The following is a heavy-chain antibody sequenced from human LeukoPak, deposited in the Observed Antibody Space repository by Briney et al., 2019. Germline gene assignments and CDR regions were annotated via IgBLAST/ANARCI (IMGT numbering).Heavy chain of an antibody. CDR2: ISYDGSNK. Sequence: PGRSLKLSCAASGFTFSSYGMHWVRQAPGKGLEWVAVISYDGSNKYYADSVKGRFTISRDNSKNTLYLQMNSLRAEDTAVYYCAKDSRITMIVVVPFFDYWGQGTLVTVSS. J-gene: IGHJ4*02. CDR3: AKDSRITMIVVVPFFDY. CDR1: GFTFSSYG. D-gene: IGHD3-22*01. V-gene: IGHV3-30*18.